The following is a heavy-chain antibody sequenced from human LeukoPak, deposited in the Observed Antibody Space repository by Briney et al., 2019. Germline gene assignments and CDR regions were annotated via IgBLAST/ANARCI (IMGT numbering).Heavy chain of an antibody. V-gene: IGHV1-8*01. Sequence: ASVKVSCKASGYTFTSYDINWVRQATRQGLEWMGWMNPNSGNTGYAQKFQGRVTMTRNTSISTAYMELSSLRSEDTAVYYCARGIAAAGMNWFDPWGQGTLVTVSS. CDR2: MNPNSGNT. J-gene: IGHJ5*02. CDR3: ARGIAAAGMNWFDP. D-gene: IGHD6-13*01. CDR1: GYTFTSYD.